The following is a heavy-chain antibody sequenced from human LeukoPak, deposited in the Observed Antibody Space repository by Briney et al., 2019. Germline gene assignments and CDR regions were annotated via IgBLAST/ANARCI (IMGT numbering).Heavy chain of an antibody. Sequence: ASVKVSCKASGYIFTSYNIYWVRQAPGQGLEWMGIINPSGGSTNYAQKFQGRVTMTRDTSTSTVYMELSSLRSEDTAVYYCARGWAAAGTSGDYYMDVWGKGTTVTISS. CDR3: ARGWAAAGTSGDYYMDV. J-gene: IGHJ6*03. D-gene: IGHD6-13*01. CDR2: INPSGGST. V-gene: IGHV1-46*01. CDR1: GYIFTSYN.